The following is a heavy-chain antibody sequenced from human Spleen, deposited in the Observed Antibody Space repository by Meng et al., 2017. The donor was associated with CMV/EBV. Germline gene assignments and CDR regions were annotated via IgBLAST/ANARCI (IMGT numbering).Heavy chain of an antibody. CDR1: GFTFSSYS. D-gene: IGHD3-3*01. Sequence: GGSLRLSCAASGFTFSSYSMNWVRQAPGKGLEWVSYISSSSSTIYYADSVKGRFTISRDNAKNSLYLQMNSLRVEDTAVYYCARVGWSYGMDVWGQGTTVTVSS. J-gene: IGHJ6*02. CDR2: ISSSSSTI. CDR3: ARVGWSYGMDV. V-gene: IGHV3-48*04.